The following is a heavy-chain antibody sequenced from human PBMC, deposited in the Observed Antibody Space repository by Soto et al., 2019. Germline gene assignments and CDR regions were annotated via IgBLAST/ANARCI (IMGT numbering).Heavy chain of an antibody. Sequence: GGSLRLSCAASGFSFSSYSMNWVRQAPGKGLEWVSYISSSSSTIYYADSVKGRFTISRDNAKNSLYLQMNSLRDEDTAVYYCAREIMITYGGLITPAYXMDVWGQGTTVTVSS. CDR1: GFSFSSYS. J-gene: IGHJ6*02. V-gene: IGHV3-48*02. CDR3: AREIMITYGGLITPAYXMDV. D-gene: IGHD3-16*02. CDR2: ISSSSSTI.